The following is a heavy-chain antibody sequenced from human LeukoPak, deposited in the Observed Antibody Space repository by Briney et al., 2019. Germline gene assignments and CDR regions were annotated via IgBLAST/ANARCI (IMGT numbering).Heavy chain of an antibody. D-gene: IGHD6-6*01. CDR1: GGSISSLY. V-gene: IGHV4-59*08. Sequence: SETLSLTCSVSGGSISSLYWSWIRRPPGKGLEWIAYVYYTGSTNYNPSLKSRVTMFVDMSKNQFSLRLSSVTAADTAVYYCARHRAYSSSSPFDYWGQGTLVTVSS. CDR3: ARHRAYSSSSPFDY. J-gene: IGHJ4*02. CDR2: VYYTGST.